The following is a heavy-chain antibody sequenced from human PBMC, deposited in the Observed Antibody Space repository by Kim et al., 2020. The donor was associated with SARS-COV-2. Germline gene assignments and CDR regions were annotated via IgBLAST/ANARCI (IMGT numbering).Heavy chain of an antibody. V-gene: IGHV3-33*01. Sequence: GRSLRLSCAASGFTFSSYGMHWVRQAPGKGLEWVAVIWYDGSNKYYADSVKGRFTISRDNSKNTLYLQMNSLRAEDTAVYYCARDSSGWYGGLDYWGQGTLVTVSS. CDR1: GFTFSSYG. J-gene: IGHJ4*02. CDR2: IWYDGSNK. D-gene: IGHD6-19*01. CDR3: ARDSSGWYGGLDY.